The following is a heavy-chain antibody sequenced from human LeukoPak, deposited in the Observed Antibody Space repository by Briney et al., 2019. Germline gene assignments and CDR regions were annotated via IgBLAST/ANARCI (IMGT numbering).Heavy chain of an antibody. CDR3: AREITMVRGVIDY. V-gene: IGHV4-61*02. CDR2: IYTSGST. D-gene: IGHD3-10*01. CDR1: GGSISSGSYY. J-gene: IGHJ4*02. Sequence: SETLFLTCTVSGGSISSGSYYWSWIRQPAGKGLEWIGRIYTSGSTNYNPSLKSRVTISVDTSKNQFSLKLSSVTAADTAVYYCAREITMVRGVIDYWGQGTLVTVSS.